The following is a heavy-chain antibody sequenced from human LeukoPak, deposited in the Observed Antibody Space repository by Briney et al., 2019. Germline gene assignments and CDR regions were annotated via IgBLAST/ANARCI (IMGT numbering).Heavy chain of an antibody. D-gene: IGHD2-2*01. CDR3: ARDDCSTSSCQKHQNWFDP. CDR2: ISASGGST. J-gene: IGHJ5*02. CDR1: EFTFSNYA. V-gene: IGHV3-23*01. Sequence: GGSLRLSCAASEFTFSNYAMSWVRQAPGKGLEWVSTISASGGSTYYADSVKGRFTISRDNSKNTLYLQMNGLRAEDTAVYYCARDDCSTSSCQKHQNWFDPWGQGTLVTVSS.